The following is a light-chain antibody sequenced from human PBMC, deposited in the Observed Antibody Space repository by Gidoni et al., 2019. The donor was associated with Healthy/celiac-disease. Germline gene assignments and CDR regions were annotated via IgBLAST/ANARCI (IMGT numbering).Light chain of an antibody. CDR2: RNN. Sequence: QSVLTQPPSASGTPGQGVTIPCSGSSSTIGSNYVYWYQQLPGTAPKLLIYRNNQRPSGVPDRFSGSKSGTSASLAISGLRSEDEADYYCAAWDDSLSGRVFGGGTKLTVL. J-gene: IGLJ3*02. V-gene: IGLV1-47*01. CDR3: AAWDDSLSGRV. CDR1: SSTIGSNY.